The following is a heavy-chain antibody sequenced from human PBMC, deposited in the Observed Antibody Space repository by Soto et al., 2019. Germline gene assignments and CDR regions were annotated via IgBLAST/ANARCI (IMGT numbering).Heavy chain of an antibody. V-gene: IGHV1-69*02. D-gene: IGHD1-26*01. CDR1: GGTFSSYT. Sequence: SVKVSCKASGGTFSSYTISWVRQAPGQGLEWMGRIIPILGIANYAQKFQGRVTITADKSTSTAYMELSSLRSEDTAVYYCARGSGNYWYFDLWGRGTLDTVSS. J-gene: IGHJ2*01. CDR3: ARGSGNYWYFDL. CDR2: IIPILGIA.